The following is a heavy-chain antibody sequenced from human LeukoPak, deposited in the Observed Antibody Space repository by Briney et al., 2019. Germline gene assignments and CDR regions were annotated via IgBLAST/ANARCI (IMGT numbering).Heavy chain of an antibody. J-gene: IGHJ4*02. CDR2: ISISGGST. CDR3: DGRGYRVQ. Sequence: GGSLRLSCAVSGFTFSSYAMSWVRQAPGKGLEWVSGISISGGSTSYADSVKGRFTISRDNPRNTLYMETNSLRAEDTALYYYDGRGYRVQWGQGTLVTVSS. V-gene: IGHV3-23*01. CDR1: GFTFSSYA. D-gene: IGHD3-22*01.